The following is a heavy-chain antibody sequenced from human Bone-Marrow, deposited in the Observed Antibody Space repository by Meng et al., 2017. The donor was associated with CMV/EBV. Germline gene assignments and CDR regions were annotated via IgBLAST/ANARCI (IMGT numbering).Heavy chain of an antibody. CDR1: GFTFSSYA. CDR2: ISGSGGSA. Sequence: GESLKISCAVSGFTFSSYAMSWVRQAPGKGLEWVSSISGSGGSAYYADSVKGRFTISRDNSKNTLSLQMNSLRAEETAVYYCARERAYQLPHFDYWGQGTLVTVSS. J-gene: IGHJ4*02. D-gene: IGHD2-2*01. V-gene: IGHV3-23*01. CDR3: ARERAYQLPHFDY.